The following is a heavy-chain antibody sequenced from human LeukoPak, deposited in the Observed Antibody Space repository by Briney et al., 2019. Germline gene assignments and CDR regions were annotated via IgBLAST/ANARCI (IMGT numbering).Heavy chain of an antibody. J-gene: IGHJ3*02. Sequence: GGSLRLSCAASGFTFSSYWMIWVRQAPGKGLEWVANIKQDGSEIFYVDSVKGRFTISRDNAKNSLYLQMESLRAEDTAVYYCASSGTIFGVVLIWGQGTMVTVSS. CDR1: GFTFSSYW. CDR3: ASSGTIFGVVLI. CDR2: IKQDGSEI. D-gene: IGHD3-3*01. V-gene: IGHV3-7*01.